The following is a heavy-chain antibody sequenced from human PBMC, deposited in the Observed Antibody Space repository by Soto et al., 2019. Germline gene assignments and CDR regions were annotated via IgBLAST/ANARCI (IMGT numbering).Heavy chain of an antibody. J-gene: IGHJ4*02. CDR3: ARLRWEQPWVFDY. D-gene: IGHD1-26*01. CDR1: GGSFSGYY. V-gene: IGHV4-34*01. Sequence: PSETLSLTCAVYGGSFSGYYWSWIRLPPVKGLEWIGEINHSGGTNYNPSLKSRVTISVDTSKNQFSLKLSSVTAADTAVFYCARLRWEQPWVFDYWGQGTLVTVSS. CDR2: INHSGGT.